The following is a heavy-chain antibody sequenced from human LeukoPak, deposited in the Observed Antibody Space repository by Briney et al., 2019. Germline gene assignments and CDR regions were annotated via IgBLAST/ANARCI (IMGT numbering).Heavy chain of an antibody. D-gene: IGHD6-25*01. J-gene: IGHJ3*02. CDR1: GFTFSSYW. V-gene: IGHV3-74*01. Sequence: GSLRLSCAASGFTFSSYWMHWVRQAPGKGLGWVSRINSDGSRTTYADSVKGRFTISRDNAKNTLYLQMNSLRAEDTAVYYCARDDISAVADAFDIWGRGTMVTVSS. CDR2: INSDGSRT. CDR3: ARDDISAVADAFDI.